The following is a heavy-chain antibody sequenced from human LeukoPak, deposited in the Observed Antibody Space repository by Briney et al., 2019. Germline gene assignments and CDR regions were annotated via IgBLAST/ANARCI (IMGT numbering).Heavy chain of an antibody. D-gene: IGHD1-26*01. V-gene: IGHV3-74*01. Sequence: PGGSLRLSCAASGFTITNYWMHWVRQAPGKGLVWVSHINGDGSRATYAESVTGRFTISRDDAQNTVHLHMNSLRGEDTAVYYCVRDKSYSGDLWGQGTLVTVSS. CDR1: GFTITNYW. CDR2: INGDGSRA. CDR3: VRDKSYSGDL. J-gene: IGHJ5*02.